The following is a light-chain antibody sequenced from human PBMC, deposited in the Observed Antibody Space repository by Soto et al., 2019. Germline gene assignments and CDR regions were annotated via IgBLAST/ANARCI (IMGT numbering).Light chain of an antibody. CDR3: GTWDGSRSAGV. J-gene: IGLJ2*01. CDR2: DDT. V-gene: IGLV1-51*01. CDR1: SSNIGNNY. Sequence: QSVLTQPPSVSAAPGQKVTISCSGSSSNIGNNYVSWFQQLPGTAPKLLIYDDTKRPSGTPGRFSGSKSGTSATLGITGLQTGDEADYYCGTWDGSRSAGVFGGGTKLTVL.